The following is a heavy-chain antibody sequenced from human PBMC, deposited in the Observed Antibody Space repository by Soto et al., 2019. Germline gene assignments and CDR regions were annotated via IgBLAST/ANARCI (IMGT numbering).Heavy chain of an antibody. Sequence: QVQLVQSGAEVRKPGSSVKVSCKASGGTFSSYAITWVRQAPGQGLEWMGGIIPIFGSTNYAQKFQGRVTITADESTSTAYMELSSLRSEDTAVYYCAREGTTAPQDGFYYYGMDVWGQRTTVTVSS. D-gene: IGHD5-18*01. J-gene: IGHJ6*02. CDR3: AREGTTAPQDGFYYYGMDV. CDR1: GGTFSSYA. V-gene: IGHV1-69*01. CDR2: IIPIFGST.